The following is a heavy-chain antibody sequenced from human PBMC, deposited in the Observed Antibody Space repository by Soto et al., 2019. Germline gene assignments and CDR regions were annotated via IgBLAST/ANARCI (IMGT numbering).Heavy chain of an antibody. J-gene: IGHJ4*02. CDR2: ISSSGNTI. CDR1: GFTFSSYE. D-gene: IGHD5-18*01. V-gene: IGHV3-48*03. Sequence: EVQLVESGGGLVQPGGSLRLSCAASGFTFSSYEMNWVRQAPGKGLEWVSYISSSGNTIYYADSVKGRFTISRDNAKNSLYLQMHSLRAEDTAVYYCAIGLTGYSYGVDYWGQGTLVTVPS. CDR3: AIGLTGYSYGVDY.